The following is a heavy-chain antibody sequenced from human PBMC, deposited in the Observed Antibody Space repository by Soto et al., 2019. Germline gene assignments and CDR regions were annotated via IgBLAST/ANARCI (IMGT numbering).Heavy chain of an antibody. CDR2: TYYRSKWYN. Sequence: PSQALSLTCAISWASVSSNIAACSCIRQSPSRGLEWLGRTYYRSKWYNDYAVSVKSRITINPDTSKNQFSLQLNSVTPEDTAVYYCARVSRKRNYYYGMDVWGQGTTVTVSS. J-gene: IGHJ6*02. CDR1: WASVSSNIAA. CDR3: ARVSRKRNYYYGMDV. V-gene: IGHV6-1*01.